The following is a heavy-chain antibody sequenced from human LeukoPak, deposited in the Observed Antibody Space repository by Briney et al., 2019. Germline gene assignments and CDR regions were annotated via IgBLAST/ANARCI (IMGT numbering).Heavy chain of an antibody. CDR2: INPNSGDT. CDR3: ARDNRYCSSTSCYSPYYYYYYMDV. CDR1: GYTFTDYY. J-gene: IGHJ6*03. V-gene: IGHV1-2*02. D-gene: IGHD2-2*01. Sequence: ASVKVSCKASGYTFTDYYIHWVRQAPGQGLEWMGWINPNSGDTNYAQKFQGRVTMTRDTSISTAYMELSRLRSDDTAVYYCARDNRYCSSTSCYSPYYYYYYMDVWGKGTTVTISS.